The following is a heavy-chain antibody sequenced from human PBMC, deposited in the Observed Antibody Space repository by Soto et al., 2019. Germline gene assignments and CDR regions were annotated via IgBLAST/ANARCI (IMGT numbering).Heavy chain of an antibody. D-gene: IGHD3-22*01. CDR1: GGSLSSSAYS. J-gene: IGHJ3*02. V-gene: IGHV4-30-2*01. Sequence: SETLSLTCAVSGGSLSSSAYSWSWIRQPPGKGLEWIGFIYQSGSTYYNPSLKSRVTMSLDRPKNQFSLKLSSVTAADTAVYYCARELLFYDSDGFSWDDAFDIWGQGTMVTVSS. CDR3: ARELLFYDSDGFSWDDAFDI. CDR2: IYQSGST.